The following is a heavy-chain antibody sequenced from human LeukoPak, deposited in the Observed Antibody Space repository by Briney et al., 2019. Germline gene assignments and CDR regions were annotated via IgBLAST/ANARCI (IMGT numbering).Heavy chain of an antibody. CDR3: VRERSGYYHPFDY. J-gene: IGHJ4*02. V-gene: IGHV3-9*01. Sequence: GGSLRLSCAASGFTFDDYAMHWVRQAPGKGLEWVSGISWNSGTIGYADSVKGRFTISRDNAKNSLYLQMNSLRAEDTAVYYCVRERSGYYHPFDYWGQGTLVTVSS. CDR1: GFTFDDYA. D-gene: IGHD3-22*01. CDR2: ISWNSGTI.